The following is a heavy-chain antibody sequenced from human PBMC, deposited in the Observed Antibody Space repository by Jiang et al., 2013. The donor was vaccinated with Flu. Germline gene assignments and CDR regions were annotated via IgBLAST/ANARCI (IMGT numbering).Heavy chain of an antibody. J-gene: IGHJ6*02. Sequence: QLVESGGSMVQPGGSLRLSCVASGFSFSSFNMNWVRQAPGKGLEWVAYISGRSTSIYYGDSLKGRFTISRDNAKNSVYLQMDSLRAEDTAVYYCARTTGHYYYYGLDVWGPGTAVTVSS. CDR1: GFSFSSFN. CDR3: ARTTGHYYYYGLDV. V-gene: IGHV3-48*04. D-gene: IGHD1-1*01. CDR2: ISGRSTSI.